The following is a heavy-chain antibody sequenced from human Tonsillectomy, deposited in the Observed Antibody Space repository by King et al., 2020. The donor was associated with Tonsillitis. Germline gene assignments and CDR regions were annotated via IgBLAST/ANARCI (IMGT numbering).Heavy chain of an antibody. J-gene: IGHJ1*01. CDR3: ARDGSNIAMGAEYFQH. Sequence: VQLVQSGSELKKPGASVKVSCKASGYSFTTYAINWVRQAPGQGLEWMGWINTNTGNPTYAQGFTGRFVFSLDTSVSTAYLQISRLKAEDTAVYYCARDGSNIAMGAEYFQHWGQGTLVTVSS. D-gene: IGHD6-19*01. CDR2: INTNTGNP. CDR1: GYSFTTYA. V-gene: IGHV7-4-1*02.